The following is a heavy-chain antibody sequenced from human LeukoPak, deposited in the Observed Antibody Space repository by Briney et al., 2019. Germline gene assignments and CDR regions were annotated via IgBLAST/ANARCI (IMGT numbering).Heavy chain of an antibody. V-gene: IGHV1-69*02. CDR1: GGTFTSYT. CDR2: IIPILGIA. J-gene: IGHJ3*02. CDR3: ATYARSSSWYTDAFDI. Sequence: SVKVSCKASGGTFTSYTISWVRQAPGQGLEWMGRIIPILGIANYAQKFQGRATITADKSTSPAYMELRRLRPEAMAMDYCATYARSSSWYTDAFDIWGQGTMVTVSS. D-gene: IGHD6-13*01.